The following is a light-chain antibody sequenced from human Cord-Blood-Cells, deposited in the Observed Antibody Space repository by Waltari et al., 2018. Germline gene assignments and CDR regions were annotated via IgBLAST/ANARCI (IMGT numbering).Light chain of an antibody. Sequence: QSALTQPASVSGSPGQSITLSCTGTSSDVGSYNLVSWYQQHPAKAPKLMIYEGSKRPSGVSNRFSGSKSGNTASLTISGLQAEDEADYYCCSYAGSSTLVFGGGTKLTVL. CDR3: CSYAGSSTLV. CDR1: SSDVGSYNL. V-gene: IGLV2-23*01. J-gene: IGLJ3*02. CDR2: EGS.